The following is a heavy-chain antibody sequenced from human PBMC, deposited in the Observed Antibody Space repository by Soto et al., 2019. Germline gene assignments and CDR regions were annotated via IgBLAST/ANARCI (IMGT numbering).Heavy chain of an antibody. CDR2: ISGSGGST. CDR3: AKDRGLMTTVTKREYFQH. V-gene: IGHV3-23*01. J-gene: IGHJ1*01. CDR1: GFTFSSYA. Sequence: EVQLLESGGGLVQPGGSLRLSCEASGFTFSSYAMSWVRQAPGKGLEWVSAISGSGGSTYYADSVKGRFTISRDNSKNTLYLQMNSLRAEDTAVYYCAKDRGLMTTVTKREYFQHWGQGTLVTVSS. D-gene: IGHD4-17*01.